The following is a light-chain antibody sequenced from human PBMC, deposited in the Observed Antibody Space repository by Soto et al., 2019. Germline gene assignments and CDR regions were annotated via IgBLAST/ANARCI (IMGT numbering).Light chain of an antibody. CDR2: EGS. Sequence: QSALTQPASVSGSPGQSITISCTGTSSGVGGYNLVSWYQHHPGKAPKLMIYEGSRRPSGVSNRFPGSRSVTTASLTISGLQAEDEADYYCCSYAGSATWVFGGGTKLTVL. V-gene: IGLV2-23*01. CDR3: CSYAGSATWV. J-gene: IGLJ3*02. CDR1: SSGVGGYNL.